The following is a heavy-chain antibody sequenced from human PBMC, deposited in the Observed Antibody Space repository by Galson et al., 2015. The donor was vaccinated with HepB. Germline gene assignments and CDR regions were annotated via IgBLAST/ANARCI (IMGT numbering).Heavy chain of an antibody. Sequence: SLRLSCAASGFTFSDYYMSWIRQAPGKGLEWVSYISSSSSYTNYADSVKGRFTISRDNAKNSLYLQMNSLRAEDTAVYYCARVRIVVVIENNWFDPWGQGTLVTVSS. CDR1: GFTFSDYY. J-gene: IGHJ5*02. CDR3: ARVRIVVVIENNWFDP. V-gene: IGHV3-11*06. CDR2: ISSSSSYT. D-gene: IGHD2-21*01.